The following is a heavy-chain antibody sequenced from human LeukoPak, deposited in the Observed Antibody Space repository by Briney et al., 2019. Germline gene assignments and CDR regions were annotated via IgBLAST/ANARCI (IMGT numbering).Heavy chain of an antibody. CDR2: IYSDDTT. Sequence: PGGSLRLSCAASGFTVSDNYMNWVRQAPGKGLEWVSIIYSDDTTSYADSVKGRFTVSRHNSKNTLYLQMNSLGAEDTAVYYCARAGEQRWLQLLAYWGQGTPVTVSS. D-gene: IGHD5-24*01. V-gene: IGHV3-53*01. CDR3: ARAGEQRWLQLLAY. CDR1: GFTVSDNY. J-gene: IGHJ4*02.